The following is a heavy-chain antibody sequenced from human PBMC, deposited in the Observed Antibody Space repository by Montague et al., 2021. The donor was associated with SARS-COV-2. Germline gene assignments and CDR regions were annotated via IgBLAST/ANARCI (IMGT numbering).Heavy chain of an antibody. D-gene: IGHD3-10*01. Sequence: PALVKPTQTLTLTCTFSGFSLRSDDEGVAWIRQSPGQAMEWLAVIYWNGEKRYSPSLQRRLTITKDTSENQVVLTMTNMEPVDTATYYCAHRGMIRGLIFDYWGQGTLVTVSS. CDR1: GFSLRSDDEG. J-gene: IGHJ4*02. V-gene: IGHV2-5*01. CDR3: AHRGMIRGLIFDY. CDR2: IYWNGEK.